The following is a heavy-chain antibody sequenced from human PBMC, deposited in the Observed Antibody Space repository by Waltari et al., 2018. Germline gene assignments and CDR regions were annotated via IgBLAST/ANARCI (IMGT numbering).Heavy chain of an antibody. J-gene: IGHJ4*02. Sequence: EVQLVESGGGLVQPGGSLRLSCSTSGFTFREYWMTWVREAPGKGPDWVGNIKTVGREEYYTDSVKGRFISARDNAKNSLFMQMDSLRVEDTAVYYCARDGDRNYDYWGQGTLVTVSS. CDR3: ARDGDRNYDY. D-gene: IGHD1-7*01. CDR2: IKTVGREE. V-gene: IGHV3-7*01. CDR1: GFTFREYW.